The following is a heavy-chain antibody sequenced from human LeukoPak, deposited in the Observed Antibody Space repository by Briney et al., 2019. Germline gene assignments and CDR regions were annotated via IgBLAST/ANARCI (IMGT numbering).Heavy chain of an antibody. CDR1: GFTFSNYA. CDR2: ITISGNTA. CDR3: ARAPGWGNFDY. J-gene: IGHJ4*02. D-gene: IGHD6-19*01. Sequence: PGGSLRLSCLASGFTFSNYAMSWVRQAPGKGLEWVSGITISGNTAYYADSVKGRFTISRDNFKNTLYLQMNSLRAEDTAVYYCARAPGWGNFDYWGQGTLVTVSS. V-gene: IGHV3-23*01.